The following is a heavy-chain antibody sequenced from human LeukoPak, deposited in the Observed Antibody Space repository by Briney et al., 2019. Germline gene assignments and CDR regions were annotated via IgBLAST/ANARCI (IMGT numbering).Heavy chain of an antibody. V-gene: IGHV3-23*01. CDR2: ISGSGGST. Sequence: SCKASGGTFSSYAMSWVRQAPGKGLEWVSAISGSGGSTYYADSVKGRFTISRDNSKNTLYLQMNSLRAEDTAVYYCAKVIRDGYNYFDYWGQGTLVTVSS. CDR1: GGTFSSYA. D-gene: IGHD5-24*01. CDR3: AKVIRDGYNYFDY. J-gene: IGHJ4*02.